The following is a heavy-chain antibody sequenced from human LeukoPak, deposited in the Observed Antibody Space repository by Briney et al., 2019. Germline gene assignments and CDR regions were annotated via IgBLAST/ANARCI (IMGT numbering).Heavy chain of an antibody. CDR1: DGSISDYS. V-gene: IGHV4-59*01. J-gene: IGHJ5*02. D-gene: IGHD1-26*01. CDR2: IYYSAST. Sequence: PSETLSLTCTVSDGSISDYSWSWIRQPPGKGLEWIGYIYYSASTNYNPSLKRRVTISLDTSKNQFSLKLSSVTAADTAVYYCARDAIVGATNWFDPWGQGTLVTVSP. CDR3: ARDAIVGATNWFDP.